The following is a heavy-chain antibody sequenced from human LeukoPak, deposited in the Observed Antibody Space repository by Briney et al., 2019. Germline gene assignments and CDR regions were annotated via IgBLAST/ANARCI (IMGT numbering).Heavy chain of an antibody. CDR2: ISGSGGST. J-gene: IGHJ4*02. D-gene: IGHD5-24*01. CDR3: AKFLENEIPLRWLQLRGYFDY. V-gene: IGHV3-23*01. Sequence: LPGGSLRLSCAASGFTFSTYTMSWVRQAPGKGLEWVSAISGSGGSTCYADSVKGRFTISRGNSKNTLYLQMNSLRAEDTAVYYCAKFLENEIPLRWLQLRGYFDYWGQGTLVTVSS. CDR1: GFTFSTYT.